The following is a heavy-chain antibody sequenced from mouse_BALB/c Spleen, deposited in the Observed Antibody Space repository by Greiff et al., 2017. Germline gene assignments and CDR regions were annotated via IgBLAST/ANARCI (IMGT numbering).Heavy chain of an antibody. J-gene: IGHJ4*01. CDR3: ASPYYGNYYYAMDY. CDR2: INSNGGST. V-gene: IGHV5-6-3*01. D-gene: IGHD2-10*01. CDR1: GFTFSSYG. Sequence: EVQLVESGGGLVQPGGSLKLSCAASGFTFSSYGMSWVRQTPDKRLELVATINSNGGSTYYPDSVKGRFTISRDNAKNTLYLQMSSLKSEDTAMYYCASPYYGNYYYAMDYWGQGTSVTVSS.